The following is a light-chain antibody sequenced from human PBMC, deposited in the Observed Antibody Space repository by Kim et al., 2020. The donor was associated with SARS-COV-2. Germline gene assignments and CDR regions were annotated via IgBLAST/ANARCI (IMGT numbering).Light chain of an antibody. Sequence: LSPGERAPLPCRASQSVGNSLAWFQQKPGQAPRLLIFETSNRDTGIPARFSGSGSGTGFTLTISSLEPEDFAVYYCQQRYDWPLTFGGGTKVDIK. CDR1: QSVGNS. CDR2: ETS. J-gene: IGKJ4*01. V-gene: IGKV3-11*01. CDR3: QQRYDWPLT.